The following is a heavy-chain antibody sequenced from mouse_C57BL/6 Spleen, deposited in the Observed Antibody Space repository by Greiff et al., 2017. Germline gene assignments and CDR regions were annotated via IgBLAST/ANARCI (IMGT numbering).Heavy chain of an antibody. CDR2: IYPGSGNT. CDR3: ARDGYYAMDY. D-gene: IGHD2-3*01. CDR1: GYTFPDYY. V-gene: IGHV1-76*01. J-gene: IGHJ4*01. Sequence: VQLQQSGAELMRPGASVKLSCKASGYTFPDYYINWVKQRPGQGLEWIARIYPGSGNTYYNEKFKGKATLTAEKSSSTAYMQLSSLTSEDSAVYFCARDGYYAMDYWGQGTSVTVSS.